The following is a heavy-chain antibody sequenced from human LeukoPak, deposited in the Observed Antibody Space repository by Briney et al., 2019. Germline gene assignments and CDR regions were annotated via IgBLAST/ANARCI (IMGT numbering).Heavy chain of an antibody. V-gene: IGHV3-23*01. Sequence: GRSLRLSCAASAFTFSSYGMSWVRRAPGKGPEWVSGIRGSGGNTYYADSVKGRFTISRDNSQNTLYLQMNTLRAEDTAVYYCAKVVSGYHFDYWGQGTLVTVSS. J-gene: IGHJ4*02. CDR3: AKVVSGYHFDY. CDR2: IRGSGGNT. CDR1: AFTFSSYG. D-gene: IGHD5-12*01.